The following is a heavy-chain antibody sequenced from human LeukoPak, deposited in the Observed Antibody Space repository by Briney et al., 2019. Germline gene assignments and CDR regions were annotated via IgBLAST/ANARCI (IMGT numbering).Heavy chain of an antibody. V-gene: IGHV4-34*01. Sequence: SETLSLTCAVYGGSFSGYYWSWIRQPPGKGLEWIGEINHSGSTNYNPSLKSRVTISVDTSKNQFSLKLSSVTAADTAVYYCAREDYDFWSGSGAFDIWGQGTMVTVSS. D-gene: IGHD3-3*01. J-gene: IGHJ3*02. CDR3: AREDYDFWSGSGAFDI. CDR2: INHSGST. CDR1: GGSFSGYY.